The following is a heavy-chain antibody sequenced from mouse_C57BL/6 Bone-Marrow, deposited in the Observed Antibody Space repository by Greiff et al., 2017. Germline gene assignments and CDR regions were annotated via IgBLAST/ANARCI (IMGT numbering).Heavy chain of an antibody. CDR1: GFTFSSYA. Sequence: EVQGVESGEGLVKPGGSLKLSCAASGFTFSSYAMSWVRQTPEKRLEWVAYISSGGDYIYYADTVKGRFTISRDNARNTLYLQMSSLKSEDTAMYYCTRDGPNYAMDYWGQGTSVTVSS. V-gene: IGHV5-9-1*02. J-gene: IGHJ4*01. CDR3: TRDGPNYAMDY. CDR2: ISSGGDYI. D-gene: IGHD2-3*01.